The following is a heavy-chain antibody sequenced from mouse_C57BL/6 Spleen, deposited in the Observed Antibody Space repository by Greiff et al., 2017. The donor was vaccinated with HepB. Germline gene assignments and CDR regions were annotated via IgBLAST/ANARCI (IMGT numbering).Heavy chain of an antibody. CDR3: ARSMITRAMDY. Sequence: VHLVESGAELVKPGASVKISCKASGYAFSSYWMNWVKQRPGKGLEWIGQIYPGNGDTNYNGKFKGKATLTADKSSSTAYMQLSSLTSEDSAVYFCARSMITRAMDYWGQGTSVTVSS. J-gene: IGHJ4*01. CDR1: GYAFSSYW. D-gene: IGHD2-4*01. V-gene: IGHV1-80*01. CDR2: IYPGNGDT.